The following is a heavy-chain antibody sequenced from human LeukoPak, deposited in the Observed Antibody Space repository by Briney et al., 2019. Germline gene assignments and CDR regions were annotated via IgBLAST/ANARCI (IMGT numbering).Heavy chain of an antibody. D-gene: IGHD1-26*01. CDR1: GFILSNYA. CDR2: IWFDGNTA. CDR3: AKEWSAFDI. J-gene: IGHJ3*02. Sequence: GGPLRLSCAASGFILSNYAMHWVRQAPGKGLEWVAVIWFDGNTAYNADSVKGRFSISRDNSKNTLFLQMNSLRAEDTAIYYCAKEWSAFDIWGQGTMVTVSS. V-gene: IGHV3-33*06.